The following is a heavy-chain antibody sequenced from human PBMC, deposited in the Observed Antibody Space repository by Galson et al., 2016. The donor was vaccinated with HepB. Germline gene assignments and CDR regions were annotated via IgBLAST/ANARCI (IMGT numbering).Heavy chain of an antibody. J-gene: IGHJ3*02. D-gene: IGHD1-26*01. V-gene: IGHV1-3*01. CDR3: ARVTVYSGSYYYALEI. CDR1: GYTFTNYA. CDR2: INAGNGNT. Sequence: SVKVSCKASGYTFTNYAIHWVRQAPGQRLEWMGWINAGNGNTKYSQRFQGRVTITRDTSASTAYMELNSLRSEDKAVYYCARVTVYSGSYYYALEIWGQGTMGTVAS.